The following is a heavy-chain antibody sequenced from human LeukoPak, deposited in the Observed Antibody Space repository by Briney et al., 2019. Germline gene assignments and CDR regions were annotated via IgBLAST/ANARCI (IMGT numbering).Heavy chain of an antibody. CDR1: GYSISSGYY. D-gene: IGHD7-27*01. Sequence: SETLSLPCTVSGYSISSGYYWVWIRQPPGKGLEWIGSIYHSGTTYYNPSLRSRVTISLEMSKHQFSLNLTSVTAADTAVYYCASNTGTVFDYWGQGALVTVSS. V-gene: IGHV4-38-2*02. CDR2: IYHSGTT. CDR3: ASNTGTVFDY. J-gene: IGHJ4*02.